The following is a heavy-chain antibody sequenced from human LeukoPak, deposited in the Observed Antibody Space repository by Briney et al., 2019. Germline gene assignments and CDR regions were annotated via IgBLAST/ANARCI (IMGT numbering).Heavy chain of an antibody. CDR3: ARNHYGHPLDY. J-gene: IGHJ4*02. CDR2: IYYSGNT. D-gene: IGHD4-17*01. Sequence: PSETLSLTCTVSGGSINKSSYYWGWIRQPPGKGLEWIGSIYYSGNTYYNPSLKSRVTISVDTSKNQFSLKLTSVTAADTAVYYCARNHYGHPLDYWGQGTLVTVSS. V-gene: IGHV4-39*07. CDR1: GGSINKSSYY.